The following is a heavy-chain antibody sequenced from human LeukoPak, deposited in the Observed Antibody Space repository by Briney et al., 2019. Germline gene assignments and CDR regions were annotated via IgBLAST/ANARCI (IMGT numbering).Heavy chain of an antibody. D-gene: IGHD2-2*01. CDR2: ISRGDGST. J-gene: IGHJ4*02. V-gene: IGHV3-23*01. Sequence: GGSLRLSCAASGFTFSGYAMSWVRQTPEKGLEWVSVISRGDGSTYYADSVRGRFTISRDDSGNTLFLQMNSLRAEDTAVYYCARQVSCDTTTCYAGMPPDYWGQGTLVTVSS. CDR3: ARQVSCDTTTCYAGMPPDY. CDR1: GFTFSGYA.